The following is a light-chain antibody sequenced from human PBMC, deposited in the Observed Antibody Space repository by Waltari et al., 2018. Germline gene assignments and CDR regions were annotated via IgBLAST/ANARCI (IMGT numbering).Light chain of an antibody. CDR1: QDITTW. Sequence: DIQMTQSPSTLSASAGDRVTITCRASQDITTWLAWYQQKPGKAPKLLIDMASTLQSGVPSSFSGSGSGTEFTLTISGLQPDDFATYFCQQYDTYPLTFGGGTKVESK. J-gene: IGKJ4*01. CDR3: QQYDTYPLT. V-gene: IGKV1-5*03. CDR2: MAS.